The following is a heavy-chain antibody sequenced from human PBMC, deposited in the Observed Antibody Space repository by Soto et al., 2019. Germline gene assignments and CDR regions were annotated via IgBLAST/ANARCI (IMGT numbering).Heavy chain of an antibody. CDR2: ISSSEDIT. Sequence: EVQLLESGGALVPPGGSLRLSCAASGFTFSNYAMSWVRQAPGKGLEWVSGISSSEDITKYADSMKGRFTISRDNSNNILYRHMISLTAEDTAVYYCAKVPWELVRPHYFRYCGQWTLVTVSS. CDR1: GFTFSNYA. D-gene: IGHD1-26*01. J-gene: IGHJ4*02. CDR3: AKVPWELVRPHYFRY. V-gene: IGHV3-23*01.